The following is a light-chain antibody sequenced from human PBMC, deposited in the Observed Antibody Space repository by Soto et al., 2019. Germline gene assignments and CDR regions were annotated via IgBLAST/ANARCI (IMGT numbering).Light chain of an antibody. CDR3: HQYVNYSPWT. Sequence: DIQLTQSPSTLSASVGDSVTITCRASQSIRTWLAWYQQKPGTAPKLLIYDASSLESGISSRCSGSGSGTEFTLTISSLQPDDFATYYCHQYVNYSPWTFGQGTKVEVK. CDR2: DAS. V-gene: IGKV1-5*01. J-gene: IGKJ1*01. CDR1: QSIRTW.